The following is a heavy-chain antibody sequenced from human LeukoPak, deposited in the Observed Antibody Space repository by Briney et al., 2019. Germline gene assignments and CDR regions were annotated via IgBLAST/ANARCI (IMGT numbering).Heavy chain of an antibody. V-gene: IGHV3-11*06. D-gene: IGHD2-15*01. CDR1: GLTFSDYY. CDR3: ARGYCSGGSCYLNAFDI. CDR2: ISIGSSYT. Sequence: KPGGSLRLSCAASGLTFSDYYMSWIRQAPGKGLEWVSYISIGSSYTNYADSVKGRFTISRDDAKNSLYLQMNSLRAEDTAAYYCARGYCSGGSCYLNAFDIWGQGTMVTVSS. J-gene: IGHJ3*02.